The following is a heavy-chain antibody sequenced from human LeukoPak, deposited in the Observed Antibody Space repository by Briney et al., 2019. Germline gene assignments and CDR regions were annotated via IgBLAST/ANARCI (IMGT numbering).Heavy chain of an antibody. CDR3: AKDHQYYDSSGYYGLHAY. J-gene: IGHJ4*02. V-gene: IGHV3-23*01. CDR1: GFTFSSYA. CDR2: ISGSGGST. Sequence: GGSLRLSCAASGFTFSSYAMSWVRQAPGKGLEWVSAISGSGGSTYYADSVKGRFTISRDNSKNTLYLQMNSLRAEDTAVYYCAKDHQYYDSSGYYGLHAYWGQGTLVTVSS. D-gene: IGHD3-22*01.